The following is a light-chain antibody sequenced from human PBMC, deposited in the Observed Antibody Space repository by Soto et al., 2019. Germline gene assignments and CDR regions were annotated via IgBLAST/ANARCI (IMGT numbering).Light chain of an antibody. CDR3: SSYRSGDTLV. CDR1: SSDVSGYNF. Sequence: QSLLTQPASVSGSPGQSITISCTGPSSDVSGYNFVSWYQHHPGKVPKLMIYDVNNRPSGVSNRFSGSKSGNTASLTISGLQAEDEADYYCSSYRSGDTLVFGTGTKVTVL. CDR2: DVN. V-gene: IGLV2-14*03. J-gene: IGLJ1*01.